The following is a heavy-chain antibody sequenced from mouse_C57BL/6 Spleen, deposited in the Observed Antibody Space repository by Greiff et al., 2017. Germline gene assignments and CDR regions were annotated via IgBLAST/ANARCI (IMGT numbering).Heavy chain of an antibody. CDR1: GYTFTSYW. CDR2: IDPSDSYT. CDR3: ARGRYDYDGYFDV. J-gene: IGHJ1*03. Sequence: QVQLQQPGAELVMPGASVKLSCKASGYTFTSYWMHWVKQRPGQGLEWIGEIDPSDSYTNYNQKFKGKSTLTVDKSSSTAYMQLSSLTSEDSAVYYCARGRYDYDGYFDVRGTGTTVTVSS. D-gene: IGHD2-4*01. V-gene: IGHV1-69*01.